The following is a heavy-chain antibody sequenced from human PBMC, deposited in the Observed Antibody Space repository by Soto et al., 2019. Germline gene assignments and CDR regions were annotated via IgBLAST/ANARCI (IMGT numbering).Heavy chain of an antibody. V-gene: IGHV1-69-2*01. CDR1: GFKFIDYY. J-gene: IGHJ6*02. Sequence: EVQLVQSGAEVKKPGATVKISCKVSGFKFIDYYLYWVQQATGKALAWMGRDDPEDGETLYSEKVQGRLTITADTSQDTAHMESSGLRSEDTAVYFCDTTTAVIVAQGPMDVWGQGTTVIVSS. CDR3: DTTTAVIVAQGPMDV. CDR2: DDPEDGET. D-gene: IGHD2-2*01.